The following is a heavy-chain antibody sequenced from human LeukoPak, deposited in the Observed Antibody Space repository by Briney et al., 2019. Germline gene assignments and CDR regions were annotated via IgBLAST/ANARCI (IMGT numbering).Heavy chain of an antibody. Sequence: PPETLSLTCTVSGGSTSSSSYYWGWIRQHPGKGLEWIASIYYSGSTYYNPSLKSRVTISVDTSKSQVSLKLSSVTAADTAVYYCARYDYVWGSYCHDYWGQGTLVTVSS. CDR3: ARYDYVWGSYCHDY. CDR1: GGSTSSSSYY. J-gene: IGHJ4*02. D-gene: IGHD3-16*01. V-gene: IGHV4-39*01. CDR2: IYYSGST.